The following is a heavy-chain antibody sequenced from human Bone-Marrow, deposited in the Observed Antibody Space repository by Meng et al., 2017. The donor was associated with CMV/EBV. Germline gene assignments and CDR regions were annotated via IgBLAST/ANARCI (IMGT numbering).Heavy chain of an antibody. J-gene: IGHJ6*02. V-gene: IGHV3-23*01. CDR3: AKGSDDSSGYYYSSYYYYMDV. D-gene: IGHD3-22*01. CDR1: GFTFSSYA. CDR2: ISGSGSAT. Sequence: GESLKISFAASGFTFSSYAMNWVRQAPGKGLEWVSGISGSGSATYYADSVKGRFTISRDNSKNTLYVQMNSLRAEDTAVYYCAKGSDDSSGYYYSSYYYYMDVWGQGTTVTVSS.